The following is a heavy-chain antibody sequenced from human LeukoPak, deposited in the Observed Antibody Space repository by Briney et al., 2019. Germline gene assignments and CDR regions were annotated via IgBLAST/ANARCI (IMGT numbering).Heavy chain of an antibody. V-gene: IGHV1-18*01. Sequence: ASVKVSCTASGYTFTSYGVSWVRQARGQGLEWMGWISTYNTNTNYAQKLQGRLTMTTATSTSTAYMELRSLRSDDTAVYYCARSLGDYDSWFDPWGQGTLVTVSS. CDR2: ISTYNTNT. CDR3: ARSLGDYDSWFDP. J-gene: IGHJ5*02. D-gene: IGHD3-22*01. CDR1: GYTFTSYG.